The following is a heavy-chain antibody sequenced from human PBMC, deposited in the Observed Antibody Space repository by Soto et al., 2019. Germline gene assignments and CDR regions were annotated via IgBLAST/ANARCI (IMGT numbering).Heavy chain of an antibody. Sequence: SETLSLTCAVYGGSFSGYYWSWIRQPPGKGLEWIGEINHSGSTNYNPSLKSRVTISVDTSKNQFSLKLSSVTAADTAVYYCARGRRNSKFGFGYCSSTSCYFDYWGQGTLVTVSS. D-gene: IGHD2-2*03. CDR2: INHSGST. J-gene: IGHJ4*02. CDR3: ARGRRNSKFGFGYCSSTSCYFDY. CDR1: GGSFSGYY. V-gene: IGHV4-34*01.